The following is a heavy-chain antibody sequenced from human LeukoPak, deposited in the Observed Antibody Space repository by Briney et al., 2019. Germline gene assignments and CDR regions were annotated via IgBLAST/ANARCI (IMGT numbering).Heavy chain of an antibody. Sequence: GESLKISYKGSGYSFTSYWIGWVRQMPGKGLEWMGIIYPGDSDTRYSPSFQGQVTISADKSISTAYLQWSSLKASDTAMYYCAINPYCGGDCSEIPDAFDIWGQGTMVTVSS. CDR1: GYSFTSYW. CDR2: IYPGDSDT. D-gene: IGHD2-21*01. V-gene: IGHV5-51*01. CDR3: AINPYCGGDCSEIPDAFDI. J-gene: IGHJ3*02.